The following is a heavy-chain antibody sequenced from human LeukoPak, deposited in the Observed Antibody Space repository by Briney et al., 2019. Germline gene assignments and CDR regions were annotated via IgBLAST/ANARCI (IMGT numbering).Heavy chain of an antibody. CDR3: AKMVLQGSWFDP. V-gene: IGHV3-23*01. J-gene: IGHJ5*02. D-gene: IGHD4/OR15-4a*01. CDR1: GFTFSTYE. CDR2: ISRSGGST. Sequence: PGGSLRLSCAASGFTFSTYEMNWVRQAPGKGLEWVSAISRSGGSTYYADSVKGRFTISRDNSKNTLYLQMNSLRAEDTAVYYCAKMVLQGSWFDPWGQGTLVTVSS.